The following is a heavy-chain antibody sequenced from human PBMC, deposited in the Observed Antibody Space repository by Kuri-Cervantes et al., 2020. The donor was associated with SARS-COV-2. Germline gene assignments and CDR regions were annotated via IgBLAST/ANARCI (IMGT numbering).Heavy chain of an antibody. J-gene: IGHJ4*02. CDR3: ARDYDSSGYYDYFDY. D-gene: IGHD3-22*01. CDR2: IYSGGST. Sequence: GESLKISCAASGFTVSSNYMSWVRQAPGKGLEWVSVIYSGGSTYYADSVKGRFTISRDNSKNTLYLQMNSLRAEDTAVYYCARDYDSSGYYDYFDYWGQGTLVTVSS. CDR1: GFTVSSNY. V-gene: IGHV3-53*05.